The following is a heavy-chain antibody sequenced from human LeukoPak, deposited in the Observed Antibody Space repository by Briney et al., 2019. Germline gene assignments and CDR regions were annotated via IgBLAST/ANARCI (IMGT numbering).Heavy chain of an antibody. Sequence: PSETLSLTCSVSGGSITRSSYYWSWIRQPPGKGLEWIGEINHSGSTNYNPSLKSRVTISVDTSKNQFSLKLSSVTAADTAVYYCARVYYSNSYDYWYFDLWGRGTLVTVSS. D-gene: IGHD6-13*01. J-gene: IGHJ2*01. CDR2: INHSGST. CDR1: GGSITRSSYY. V-gene: IGHV4-39*07. CDR3: ARVYYSNSYDYWYFDL.